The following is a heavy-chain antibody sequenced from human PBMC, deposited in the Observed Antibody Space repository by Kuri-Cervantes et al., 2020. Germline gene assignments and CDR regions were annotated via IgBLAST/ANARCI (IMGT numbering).Heavy chain of an antibody. CDR3: ARAFHPGIAAAGMTVDAFDI. CDR2: INPNSGGT. D-gene: IGHD6-13*01. CDR1: GGTFSSYA. V-gene: IGHV1-2*04. Sequence: ASVKVSCKASGGTFSSYAISWVRQAPGQGLEWMGWINPNSGGTNYAQKFQGWVTMTRDTSISTAYMELSRLRSDDTAVYYCARAFHPGIAAAGMTVDAFDIWGQGTMVTVSS. J-gene: IGHJ3*02.